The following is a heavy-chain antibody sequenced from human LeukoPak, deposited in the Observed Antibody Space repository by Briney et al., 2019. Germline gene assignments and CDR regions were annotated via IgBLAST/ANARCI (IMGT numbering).Heavy chain of an antibody. J-gene: IGHJ4*02. D-gene: IGHD4-17*01. CDR1: GFTFTSSA. Sequence: ASVKVSCKASGFTFTSSAMQWVRQARGQRLEWIGWIVVGSGNTNYAQKFQERVTITRDMSTSTVYMELSSLRSEDTAVYYCARALRGTTVTYFDYWGQGTLVTVSS. V-gene: IGHV1-58*02. CDR2: IVVGSGNT. CDR3: ARALRGTTVTYFDY.